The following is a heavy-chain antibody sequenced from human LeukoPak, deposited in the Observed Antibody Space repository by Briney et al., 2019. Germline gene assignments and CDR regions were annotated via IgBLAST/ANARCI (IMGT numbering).Heavy chain of an antibody. Sequence: GASVKVSCKASGYTFTGYYMHWVRQAPGQGLEWMGWINPNSGGTNYAQKFQGRVTMTRDTSISTAYMELRSLRSDDTAVYYCARAARIVVAGNPAPIIDYWGQGTLVTVSS. CDR3: ARAARIVVAGNPAPIIDY. V-gene: IGHV1-2*02. CDR2: INPNSGGT. CDR1: GYTFTGYY. D-gene: IGHD6-19*01. J-gene: IGHJ4*02.